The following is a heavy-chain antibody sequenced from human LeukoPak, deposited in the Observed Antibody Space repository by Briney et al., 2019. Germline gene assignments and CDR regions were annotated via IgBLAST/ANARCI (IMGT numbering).Heavy chain of an antibody. CDR2: IYTGGST. Sequence: SETLSLTCTVSGGSISSYYWSWIRQPAGKGLEWIGRIYTGGSTNYNPSLKSRVTMSVDTSKNQFSLKLSSVTAADTAVYYCARGQRDGDYYYYYYMDVWGKGTTVTISS. D-gene: IGHD5-24*01. J-gene: IGHJ6*03. V-gene: IGHV4-4*07. CDR1: GGSISSYY. CDR3: ARGQRDGDYYYYYYMDV.